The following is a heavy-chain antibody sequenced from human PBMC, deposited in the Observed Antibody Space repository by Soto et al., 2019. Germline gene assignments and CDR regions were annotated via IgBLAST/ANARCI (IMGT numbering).Heavy chain of an antibody. J-gene: IGHJ4*02. CDR2: IYYSGST. CDR1: GGSISSSSYY. CDR3: TGRPRATSPFDS. V-gene: IGHV4-39*07. Sequence: SETLSLTCTVSGGSISSSSYYWGWIRQPPGKGLEWIGSIYYSGSTYYNPSLRSRVTVSVDTSKNQFSLELTSVTAADTGMYYCTGRPRATSPFDSWGQGTLVTVSS.